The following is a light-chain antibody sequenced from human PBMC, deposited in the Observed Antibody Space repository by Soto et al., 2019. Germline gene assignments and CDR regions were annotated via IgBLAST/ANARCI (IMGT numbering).Light chain of an antibody. J-gene: IGKJ5*01. Sequence: EIVLTQSPGTLSLSPGERATLSCRASQSVTCNYLAWYQQKPGQAPRLLVYGASSRATGISDRFSGSGSGTDFTLTISRLEPEDFAVYYCQHYVSPPITFGQGTRLAIK. CDR3: QHYVSPPIT. CDR2: GAS. CDR1: QSVTCNY. V-gene: IGKV3-20*01.